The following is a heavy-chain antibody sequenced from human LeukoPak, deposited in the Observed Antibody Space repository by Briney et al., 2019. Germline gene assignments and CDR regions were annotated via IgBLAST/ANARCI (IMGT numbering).Heavy chain of an antibody. CDR2: ISGSGDST. CDR1: GFTFSIFA. Sequence: TGGSLRLSYAASGFTFSIFAMSGVRQAPGKGLEWVSAISGSGDSTYYADSVKGRFTISRDNSKNTLYLQMNSLRAEDTAVYYCAKDPQSYGSGSYYPFDYWGQGTLVTVSS. CDR3: AKDPQSYGSGSYYPFDY. V-gene: IGHV3-23*01. D-gene: IGHD3-10*01. J-gene: IGHJ4*02.